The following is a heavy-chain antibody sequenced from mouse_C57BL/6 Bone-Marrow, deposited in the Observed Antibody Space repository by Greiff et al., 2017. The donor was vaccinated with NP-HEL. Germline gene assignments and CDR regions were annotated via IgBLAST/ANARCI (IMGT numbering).Heavy chain of an antibody. CDR3: AREGPNFVY. Sequence: QVQLQQSGAELVRPGTSVKVSCKASGYAFTNYLIEWVKQRPGQGLEWIGVINPGSGGTNYNEKFKGKATLTADKSSSTAYMQLSSLTSEDSAVYFCAREGPNFVYWGQGTLVTVSA. CDR1: GYAFTNYL. V-gene: IGHV1-54*01. CDR2: INPGSGGT. J-gene: IGHJ3*01. D-gene: IGHD3-3*01.